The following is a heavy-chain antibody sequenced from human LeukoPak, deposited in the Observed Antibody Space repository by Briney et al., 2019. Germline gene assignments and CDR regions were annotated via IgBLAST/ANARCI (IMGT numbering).Heavy chain of an antibody. V-gene: IGHV1-46*01. CDR3: ARDLFIATSGEGPGY. CDR1: GYTFTSYY. Sequence: ASVKVSCKASGYTFTSYYIHWVRQAPGQGLEWMGIINPSGGSTQKFQDRVTMTGDTSTSTVYMELSSLRSEDTAVYYCARDLFIATSGEGPGYWSQGTLVTVSS. CDR2: INPSGGS. J-gene: IGHJ4*02. D-gene: IGHD6-13*01.